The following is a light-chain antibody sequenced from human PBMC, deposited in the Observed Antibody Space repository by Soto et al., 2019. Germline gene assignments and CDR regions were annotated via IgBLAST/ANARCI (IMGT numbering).Light chain of an antibody. V-gene: IGLV2-14*01. J-gene: IGLJ1*01. CDR1: SSDVGGYNY. CDR3: ISHTSSSTFYV. Sequence: QPVLTQPASVSGSPGQSITISCTGTSSDVGGYNYVSWYQQHPGKAPKLMIYDVSNRPSGISDRFSGSKSGNTTSLTISGLQAEDEADYYCISHTSSSTFYVFGTGTKVTVL. CDR2: DVS.